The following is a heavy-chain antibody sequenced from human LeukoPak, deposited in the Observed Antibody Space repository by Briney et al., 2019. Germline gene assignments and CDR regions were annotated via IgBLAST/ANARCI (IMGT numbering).Heavy chain of an antibody. CDR3: ASLHYGPTTDWFDP. J-gene: IGHJ5*02. Sequence: ASVKVSCKASGYTFTGYYRHWVRQAPGQGLEWMGWINPNSGGTNYAQKFQGRVTMTRDTSISTAYMELSRLRSDDTALYYCASLHYGPTTDWFDPWGQGTLVTVSS. CDR2: INPNSGGT. V-gene: IGHV1-2*02. CDR1: GYTFTGYY. D-gene: IGHD4-17*01.